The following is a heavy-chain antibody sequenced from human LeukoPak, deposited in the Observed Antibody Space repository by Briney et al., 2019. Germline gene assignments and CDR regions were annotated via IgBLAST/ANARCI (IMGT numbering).Heavy chain of an antibody. V-gene: IGHV1-69*13. J-gene: IGHJ4*02. CDR3: ARSLLIRDNYDREHSYGY. CDR1: GGTFSSYA. CDR2: IIPIFGTA. Sequence: SVKVSCKASGGTFSSYAISWVRQAPGQGLEWMGGIIPIFGTANYAQKFQGRVTITADESTSTAYMELSRLRSDDTAVYYCARSLLIRDNYDREHSYGYWGQGTLVTVSS. D-gene: IGHD3-22*01.